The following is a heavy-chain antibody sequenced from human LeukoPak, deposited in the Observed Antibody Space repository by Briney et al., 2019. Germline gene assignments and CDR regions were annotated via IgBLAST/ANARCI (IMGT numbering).Heavy chain of an antibody. J-gene: IGHJ6*02. CDR2: ISYDGSNK. V-gene: IGHV3-30*04. CDR3: ARDLQFYGVPYGVDV. Sequence: GGSLRLSCAASGFTFSTYAMHWVRQAPGKGLEGVAVISYDGSNKYYADSVKGRFTISRDNSKNTLYLQMNSLRAEDTAVYVCARDLQFYGVPYGVDVWGQGTTVTVSS. D-gene: IGHD3-10*01. CDR1: GFTFSTYA.